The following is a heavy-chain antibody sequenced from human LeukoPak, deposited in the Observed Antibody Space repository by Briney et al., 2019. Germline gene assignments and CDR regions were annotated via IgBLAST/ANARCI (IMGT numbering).Heavy chain of an antibody. Sequence: SGPTLVNPTQTLTLTCTFSGFSLSTSGVGVGWIRQTPGKAPEWLALIYWDDDKRYSPSLKSRLTITKDTSKNQVVLTMTNVDPLDTATYYCANRRGTSGWSEGYFDYWGQGTLVTVS. J-gene: IGHJ4*02. D-gene: IGHD6-19*01. CDR2: IYWDDDK. CDR1: GFSLSTSGVG. CDR3: ANRRGTSGWSEGYFDY. V-gene: IGHV2-5*02.